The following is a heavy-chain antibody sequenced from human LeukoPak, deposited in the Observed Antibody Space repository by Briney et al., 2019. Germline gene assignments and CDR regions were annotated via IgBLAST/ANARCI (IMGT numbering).Heavy chain of an antibody. D-gene: IGHD5-18*01. CDR1: GFSLRSSRVA. CDR3: AHMTHSETALEYYYDS. Sequence: SGPTLVKPTQTLTLTCAFSGFSLRSSRVAVGWIRQPPGKALEWLALVYWDDDKRYSPSLKSRLTITKDTSKNQVVLTMTNMDPVDTGTYYCAHMTHSETALEYYYDSWGQGTLVTVSS. V-gene: IGHV2-5*02. J-gene: IGHJ4*02. CDR2: VYWDDDK.